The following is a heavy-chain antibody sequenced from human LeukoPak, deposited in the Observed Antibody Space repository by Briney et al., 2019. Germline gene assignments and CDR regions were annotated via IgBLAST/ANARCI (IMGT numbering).Heavy chain of an antibody. Sequence: GGSLRLSCAASGFTFSSYAMSWVRQAPGKGLEWVTAISGSGGSTYYADSVKGRFTISRDNSKNTLYLQMNSLRAEDTAVYYCARDLSWVEHAFDIWGQGTMVTVSS. D-gene: IGHD6-13*01. CDR2: ISGSGGST. CDR1: GFTFSSYA. CDR3: ARDLSWVEHAFDI. V-gene: IGHV3-23*01. J-gene: IGHJ3*02.